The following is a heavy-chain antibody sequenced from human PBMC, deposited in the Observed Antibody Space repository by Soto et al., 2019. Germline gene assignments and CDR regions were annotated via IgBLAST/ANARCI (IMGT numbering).Heavy chain of an antibody. CDR1: GGFISRYY. CDR3: ARDRHNWNYDAFDI. Sequence: SETLSLTCTVSGGFISRYYWRRTRQPAGKGLEWIGRIYTSGSTTYNPSLKSRVTMSVDTSKNQFSLKLSSVTAADTAVYHCARDRHNWNYDAFDIWGQGTMGTVS. V-gene: IGHV4-4*07. D-gene: IGHD1-7*01. J-gene: IGHJ3*02. CDR2: IYTSGST.